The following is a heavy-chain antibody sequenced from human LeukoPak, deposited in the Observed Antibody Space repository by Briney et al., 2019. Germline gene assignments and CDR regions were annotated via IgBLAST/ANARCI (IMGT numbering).Heavy chain of an antibody. CDR3: ARGHLLGIASAGAFDY. D-gene: IGHD6-13*01. CDR1: GGSISSGGYY. J-gene: IGHJ4*02. CDR2: IYYSGST. Sequence: SETLSLICTVSGGSISSGGYYWSWIRQNPRKSLEWIGYIYYSGSTYYNQYLKSRVTISVDTSKNQFSLNLSSVTAADTALYYCARGHLLGIASAGAFDYWGQGTLVTVSS. V-gene: IGHV4-31*03.